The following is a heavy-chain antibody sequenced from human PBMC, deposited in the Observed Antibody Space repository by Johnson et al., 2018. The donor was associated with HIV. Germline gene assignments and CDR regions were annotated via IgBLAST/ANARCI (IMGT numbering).Heavy chain of an antibody. V-gene: IGHV3-30*04. CDR3: ARSHQFGSQGPDDAFDI. CDR2: ISYDGSNK. CDR1: EFTLSNYA. Sequence: QVQLVESGGGVVQPGRSLRLSCAASEFTLSNYAMHWVRQAPCKGLEWVALISYDGSNKYYADSMKGRFTISRDNSKNTLYLQMNSLRADDTAVYYCARSHQFGSQGPDDAFDIWGQGTMVTVSS. D-gene: IGHD1-26*01. J-gene: IGHJ3*02.